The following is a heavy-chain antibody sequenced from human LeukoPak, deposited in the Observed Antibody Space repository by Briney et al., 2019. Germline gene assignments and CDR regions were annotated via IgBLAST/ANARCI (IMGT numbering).Heavy chain of an antibody. D-gene: IGHD1-1*01. CDR3: ARKGTAGSHPD. J-gene: IGHJ4*02. Sequence: PSETLSLACTVSGGSISSYYWSWIRQPPGKGLEWIGYIYYSGSTNYNPSLKSRVTISVDTSKNQFSLKLSSVTAADTAVYYCARKGTAGSHPDWGQGTLVTVSS. CDR1: GGSISSYY. CDR2: IYYSGST. V-gene: IGHV4-59*01.